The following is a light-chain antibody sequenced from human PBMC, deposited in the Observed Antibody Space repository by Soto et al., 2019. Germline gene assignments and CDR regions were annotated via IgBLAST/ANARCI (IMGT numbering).Light chain of an antibody. CDR1: QSVSSN. CDR2: GAS. J-gene: IGKJ2*01. Sequence: EIVMTQSPATLSVSPGERATLSCRARQSVSSNLAWYQQKPGQAPRLLIYGASTRATGIPARFSGSGSGTEFTLTISSLQSEAFAVYYCQQYNNWPLYTFGQGTKLEIK. V-gene: IGKV3-15*01. CDR3: QQYNNWPLYT.